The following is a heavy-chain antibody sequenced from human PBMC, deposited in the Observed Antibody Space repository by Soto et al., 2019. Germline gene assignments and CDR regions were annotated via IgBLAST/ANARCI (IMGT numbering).Heavy chain of an antibody. V-gene: IGHV3-23*01. Sequence: GGSLRLSCAASGFTFSSYVMSWVRQAPEKGLEWVSAISGSGGSTYYADSVKGWFTISRDNSKNTLYLQMDSLRAEDTAVYYCANQQPGLYWFDPWGLGTLVTASS. J-gene: IGHJ5*02. D-gene: IGHD2-2*01. CDR1: GFTFSSYV. CDR2: ISGSGGST. CDR3: ANQQPGLYWFDP.